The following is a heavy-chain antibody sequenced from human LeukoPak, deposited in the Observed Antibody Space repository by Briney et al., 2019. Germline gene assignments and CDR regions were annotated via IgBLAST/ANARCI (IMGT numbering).Heavy chain of an antibody. D-gene: IGHD4-17*01. CDR2: INTNTGNP. Sequence: ASVKVSCKASGYTFTSYAMNWVRQAPGQGLEWMGWINTNTGNPTYAQGFTGRFVFSLDTSVSTAYLQISSLKAEDTAVYYCVRASHDYGDYVDLGYWGQGTLVTVSS. CDR3: VRASHDYGDYVDLGY. J-gene: IGHJ4*02. CDR1: GYTFTSYA. V-gene: IGHV7-4-1*02.